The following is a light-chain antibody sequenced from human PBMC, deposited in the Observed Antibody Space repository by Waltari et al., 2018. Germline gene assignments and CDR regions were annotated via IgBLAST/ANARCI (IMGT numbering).Light chain of an antibody. CDR2: EVS. CDR3: SSYAGRNTL. J-gene: IGLJ2*01. V-gene: IGLV2-8*01. CDR1: SSDVGVYNY. Sequence: QSALTQPPSASGAPGQSVTISCTGTSSDVGVYNYVPCSQQHPGEAPKLLIYEVSKRPSGVPDRFSGSKSGNTASLTVSGLQAEDEGDYYCSSYAGRNTLFGGGTKLTVL.